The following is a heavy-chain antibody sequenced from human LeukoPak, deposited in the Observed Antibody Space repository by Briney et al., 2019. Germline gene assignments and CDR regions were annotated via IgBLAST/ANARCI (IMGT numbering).Heavy chain of an antibody. D-gene: IGHD6-13*01. Sequence: PGGCLRLSCAASGFTFSNYGIHWVRQAPGKGLEWVAVIWFDGTNKFYADSVKGRFTISRDNSKNTLYLQMNSLRAEDTAVYYCARSQQGNGNWFDPWGQGTLVTVSS. CDR3: ARSQQGNGNWFDP. CDR2: IWFDGTNK. CDR1: GFTFSNYG. J-gene: IGHJ5*02. V-gene: IGHV3-33*01.